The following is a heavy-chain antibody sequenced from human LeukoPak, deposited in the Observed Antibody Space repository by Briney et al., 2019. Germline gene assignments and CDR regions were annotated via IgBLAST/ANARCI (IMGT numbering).Heavy chain of an antibody. Sequence: PGGSLRLSCAASGFTFDYYMTWIRQAPGRGLEWISYISNTGDAKWYADSVKGRFTISRDNARNSMYLQMNGLRADDTAVYYCARDLGRVTIFGVVSPYNWFDPWGQGTLVTVSS. CDR1: GFTFDYY. J-gene: IGHJ5*02. D-gene: IGHD3-3*01. CDR2: ISNTGDAK. CDR3: ARDLGRVTIFGVVSPYNWFDP. V-gene: IGHV3-11*01.